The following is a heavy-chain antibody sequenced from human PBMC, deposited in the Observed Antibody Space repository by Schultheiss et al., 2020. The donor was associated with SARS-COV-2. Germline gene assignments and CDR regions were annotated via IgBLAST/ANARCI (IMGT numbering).Heavy chain of an antibody. CDR3: ARQQLVRGLTPMASYYYYGMDV. J-gene: IGHJ6*02. CDR1: GYTFTSYY. D-gene: IGHD6-13*01. Sequence: ASVKVSCKASGYTFTSYYMHWVRQAPGQGLEWMGIINPSGGSTSYAQKFQGRVTMTRDTSTSTVYMELSSLRSEDTAVYYCARQQLVRGLTPMASYYYYGMDVWGQGTTVTVSS. V-gene: IGHV1-46*01. CDR2: INPSGGST.